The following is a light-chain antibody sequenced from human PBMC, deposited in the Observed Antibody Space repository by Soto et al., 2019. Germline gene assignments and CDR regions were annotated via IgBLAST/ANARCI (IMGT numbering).Light chain of an antibody. CDR1: SSDVGNYNL. CDR3: CSYAGSSTFGVV. Sequence: QSVLTRPASVSGSPGQSITISCTGTSSDVGNYNLVSWYQQHPGKAPKLMIYEGSKRPSGVSNRFSGSKSGNTASLTISGLQAEDEAGYYCCSYAGSSTFGVVFGGGTKLTVL. J-gene: IGLJ2*01. CDR2: EGS. V-gene: IGLV2-23*03.